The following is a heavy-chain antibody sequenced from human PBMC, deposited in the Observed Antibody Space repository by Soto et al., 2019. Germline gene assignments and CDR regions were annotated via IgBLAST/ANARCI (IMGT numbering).Heavy chain of an antibody. CDR1: GFTFSSYP. V-gene: IGHV3-30*04. J-gene: IGHJ6*02. D-gene: IGHD3-3*01. Sequence: QVQLVESGGGVVQPGRSLRLSCVASGFTFSSYPIHWVRQAPGKGLEWVTTISSDGNDKYYSDSVKGRFTTSRDTSKNTVFRQMNNLRVEDTAIYYCAKEGVADKYYYYGMDVWGQGTTVNVSS. CDR3: AKEGVADKYYYYGMDV. CDR2: ISSDGNDK.